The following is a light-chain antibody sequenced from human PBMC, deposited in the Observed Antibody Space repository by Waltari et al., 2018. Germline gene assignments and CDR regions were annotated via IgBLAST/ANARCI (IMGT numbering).Light chain of an antibody. CDR2: GGS. Sequence: DIVMTQTPLSLPITPGEPASISCRSSQSLLHSNGNTYLHWYLQKPGQSPQLLIYGGSNRASGVPDRFSGSGSGTDFTLKISKVEAEDVGVYYCVQAIAFPLTFGGGTKVETK. CDR1: QSLLHSNGNTY. V-gene: IGKV2-40*01. J-gene: IGKJ4*01. CDR3: VQAIAFPLT.